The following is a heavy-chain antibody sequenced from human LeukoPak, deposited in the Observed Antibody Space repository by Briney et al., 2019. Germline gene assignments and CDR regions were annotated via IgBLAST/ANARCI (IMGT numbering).Heavy chain of an antibody. Sequence: AASVKVSCKASGYTFTDSFLQWVRQAPGQGLEWMGWINPHTGGTNYAQKFQGRVTMTRDTSISTAYMELSSLRSDDTAVYYCARDPVVRDYYYYYMDVWGKGTTVTVSS. D-gene: IGHD2-15*01. CDR2: INPHTGGT. J-gene: IGHJ6*03. CDR1: GYTFTDSF. V-gene: IGHV1-2*02. CDR3: ARDPVVRDYYYYYMDV.